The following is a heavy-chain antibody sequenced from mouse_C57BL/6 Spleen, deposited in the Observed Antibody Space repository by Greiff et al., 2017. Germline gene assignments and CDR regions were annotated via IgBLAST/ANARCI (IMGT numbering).Heavy chain of an antibody. CDR1: GYAFTNYL. CDR2: INPGSGGT. J-gene: IGHJ3*01. V-gene: IGHV1-54*01. Sequence: QVQLQQSGAELVRPGTSVKVSCKASGYAFTNYLIEWVKQRPGQGLEWIGVINPGSGGTNYNEKFKGKATLTADKSSRTAYMQLSSLTSEDSAVYFCAYGYDGQFAYWGQGTLVTVSA. CDR3: AYGYDGQFAY. D-gene: IGHD2-2*01.